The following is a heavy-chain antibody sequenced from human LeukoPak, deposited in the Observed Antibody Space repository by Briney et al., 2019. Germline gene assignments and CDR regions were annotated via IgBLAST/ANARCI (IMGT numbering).Heavy chain of an antibody. J-gene: IGHJ4*02. CDR2: ISSSSSYI. V-gene: IGHV3-21*01. CDR3: ARDTGGGYSSGWYPLDY. Sequence: GGSLRLSCAASGFTFSSYSMNWVRQAPGKGLEWVSSISSSSSYINYADSVKGRFTISRDNAKNSLYLQMNSLRAEDTAVYYCARDTGGGYSSGWYPLDYWGQGTLVTVSS. CDR1: GFTFSSYS. D-gene: IGHD6-19*01.